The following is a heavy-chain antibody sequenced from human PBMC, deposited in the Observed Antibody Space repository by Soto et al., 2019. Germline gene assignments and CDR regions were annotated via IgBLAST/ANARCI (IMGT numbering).Heavy chain of an antibody. CDR1: GGTFSSYA. V-gene: IGHV1-69*06. J-gene: IGHJ5*02. CDR3: ARGGYCSSTSCYTSWFDP. CDR2: IIPIFGTA. D-gene: IGHD2-2*02. Sequence: SVKVSCKASGGTFSSYAISWVRQAPGQGLEWMGGIIPIFGTANYAQKFQGRVTITADKSTSTAYMELSSLRSEDTAVYYCARGGYCSSTSCYTSWFDPWGQGTLVTV.